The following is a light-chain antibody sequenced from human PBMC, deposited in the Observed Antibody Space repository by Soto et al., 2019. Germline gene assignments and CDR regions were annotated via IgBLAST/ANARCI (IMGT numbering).Light chain of an antibody. CDR3: QQYGNSLT. CDR2: DTS. V-gene: IGKV3D-20*01. J-gene: IGKJ4*01. Sequence: EIVLTQSPATLSLSPGERATLSCGASQSVSRGSLAWYQQKPGLAPRLLIYDTSTRATGIPDRFSGSGSGTDFTLTISRLEPEDFAVYYCQQYGNSLTFGGGTKVEIK. CDR1: QSVSRGS.